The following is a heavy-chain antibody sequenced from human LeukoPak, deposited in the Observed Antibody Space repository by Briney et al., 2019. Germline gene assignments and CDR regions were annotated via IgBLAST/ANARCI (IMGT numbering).Heavy chain of an antibody. J-gene: IGHJ6*02. Sequence: ASETLSLTCTVSGGSISSSSYYWGWIRQPPGKGLEWIGTIYYSGSTYYNPSLKSRVTVSLDTSKNQFSLKLTSVTAADTAVYYCAREYCSGGTCYSSTFYYYYGMDVWGQGTTVTVSS. CDR3: AREYCSGGTCYSSTFYYYYGMDV. CDR1: GGSISSSSYY. CDR2: IYYSGST. D-gene: IGHD2-15*01. V-gene: IGHV4-39*07.